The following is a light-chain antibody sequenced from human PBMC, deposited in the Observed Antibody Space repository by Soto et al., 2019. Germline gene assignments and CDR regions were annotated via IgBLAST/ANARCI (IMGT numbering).Light chain of an antibody. J-gene: IGKJ1*01. Sequence: DIQMTQSPSSLPASVGDRVTITCRAIQSISTYLHWYQQKPGTAPKLLIYATSNLQSGVPSRFSGSGSGTDFTLTISSLQPEDFAAYYCQQSYSSPWTFGQGTKVDIK. V-gene: IGKV1-39*01. CDR2: ATS. CDR1: QSISTY. CDR3: QQSYSSPWT.